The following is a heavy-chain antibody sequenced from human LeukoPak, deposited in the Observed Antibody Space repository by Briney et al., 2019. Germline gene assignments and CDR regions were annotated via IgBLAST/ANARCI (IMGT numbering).Heavy chain of an antibody. CDR2: ISGSGSGDST. V-gene: IGHV3-23*01. Sequence: GGSLRLSCAASGFTFSSYGMSWVRQAPGKGLEWVSAISGSGSGDSTYYADSVKGRFTISRDNSKSTLYLQMNSLRAEDTAVYYCAKGYGSGTCELVYWGQGTMVTVSS. D-gene: IGHD3-10*01. CDR1: GFTFSSYG. J-gene: IGHJ4*02. CDR3: AKGYGSGTCELVY.